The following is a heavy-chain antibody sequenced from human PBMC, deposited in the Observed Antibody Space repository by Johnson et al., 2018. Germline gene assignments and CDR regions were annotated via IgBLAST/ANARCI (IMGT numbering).Heavy chain of an antibody. J-gene: IGHJ1*01. CDR3: ARDVGWQIGMRYFLH. V-gene: IGHV1-3*01. CDR1: GYTFTRYA. D-gene: IGHD5-24*01. Sequence: QVQLVQSGAEVRKPGASVKVSCKASGYTFTRYAIQWVRQAPGQRLEYMGWMNAGNGDTRYSENFQGRVTITRGTSASTAYIELSSLRSEDTAVYYCARDVGWQIGMRYFLHWGQGTLVIVSS. CDR2: MNAGNGDT.